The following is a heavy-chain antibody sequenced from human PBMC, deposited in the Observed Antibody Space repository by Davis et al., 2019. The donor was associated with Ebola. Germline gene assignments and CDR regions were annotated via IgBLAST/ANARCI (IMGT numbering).Heavy chain of an antibody. CDR2: ISVSNGNT. V-gene: IGHV1-18*01. D-gene: IGHD6-13*01. Sequence: ASVKVSCKAPGYRFTSYGINWVRQAPGQGLEWMGWISVSNGNTKYAQNFQDRVTMTTDTSTSTAYMELRSLRSDDTAVYYCARGAAAGFYWGQGTLVTVSS. CDR1: GYRFTSYG. J-gene: IGHJ4*02. CDR3: ARGAAAGFY.